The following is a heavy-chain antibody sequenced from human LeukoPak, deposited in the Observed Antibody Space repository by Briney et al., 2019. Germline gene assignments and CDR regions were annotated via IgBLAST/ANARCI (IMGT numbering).Heavy chain of an antibody. CDR3: ASRYGSQQLVTRGAYYYMDV. CDR1: GGTFSIYA. J-gene: IGHJ6*03. D-gene: IGHD6-13*01. CDR2: IIPIFGTA. V-gene: IGHV1-69*06. Sequence: SVKLSCKASGGTFSIYAISWVRQAPGQGLEWMGGIIPIFGTANYAQKFQGRVTITADKSTNTAYMELSSLRSEDTAVYYCASRYGSQQLVTRGAYYYMDVWGKGTTVTVSS.